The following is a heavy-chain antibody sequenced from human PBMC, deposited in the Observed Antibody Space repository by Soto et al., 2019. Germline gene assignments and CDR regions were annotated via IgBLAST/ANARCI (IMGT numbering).Heavy chain of an antibody. V-gene: IGHV1-18*01. CDR2: ISAYNGNT. CDR3: ASTGPLYDILAGPYFQH. CDR1: GYTFTSYG. D-gene: IGHD3-9*01. Sequence: ASVKVSCKASGYTFTSYGISWVRQAPGQGLEWMGWISAYNGNTNYAQKLQGRVTMTTDTSTSTAYMELRSLRSDDTAVYYCASTGPLYDILAGPYFQHWGQGTLVTVSS. J-gene: IGHJ1*01.